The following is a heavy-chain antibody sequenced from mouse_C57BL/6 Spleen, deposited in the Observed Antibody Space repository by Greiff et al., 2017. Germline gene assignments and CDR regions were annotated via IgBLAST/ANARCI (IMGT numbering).Heavy chain of an antibody. Sequence: VQLQQSVAELVRPGASVKLSCTASGFNIKNTYMHWVKQRPEQGLAWIGRIDPANGNTKYAPKFQGKATITAATSSNTAYLQLSSLTSEDTADYYDARGAVYDGYPDYWGQGTTLTVSA. V-gene: IGHV14-3*01. J-gene: IGHJ2*01. CDR3: ARGAVYDGYPDY. CDR2: IDPANGNT. CDR1: GFNIKNTY. D-gene: IGHD2-3*01.